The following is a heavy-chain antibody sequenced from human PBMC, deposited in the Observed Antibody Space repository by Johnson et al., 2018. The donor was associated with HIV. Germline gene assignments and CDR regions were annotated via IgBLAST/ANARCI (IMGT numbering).Heavy chain of an antibody. J-gene: IGHJ3*02. V-gene: IGHV3-13*01. CDR2: IGTAGDT. CDR1: GFTFSSYD. CDR3: AKDFHRGGAFDI. D-gene: IGHD1-14*01. Sequence: VQLVESGGGLVQPGRSLRLSCAASGFTFSSYDMHWVRQATGKGLEWVSAIGTAGDTYYPGSVKGRFTISRDNSKNTLYLQMNSLRVEDTAVYYCAKDFHRGGAFDIWGQGTMVTVSA.